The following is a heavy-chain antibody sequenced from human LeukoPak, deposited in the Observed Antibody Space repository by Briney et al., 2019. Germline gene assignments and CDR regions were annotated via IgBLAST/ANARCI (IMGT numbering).Heavy chain of an antibody. Sequence: ASVKVSCKASGYTFTSYGISWVRQAPGQGLEWMGWISAYNGNTNYAQKLQGRVTMTTDESTSTAYMELRSLRFDDTAIYYCVKDWHILTGRNCFDPWGQGTLVTVSS. CDR1: GYTFTSYG. D-gene: IGHD3-9*01. CDR3: VKDWHILTGRNCFDP. J-gene: IGHJ5*02. CDR2: ISAYNGNT. V-gene: IGHV1-18*01.